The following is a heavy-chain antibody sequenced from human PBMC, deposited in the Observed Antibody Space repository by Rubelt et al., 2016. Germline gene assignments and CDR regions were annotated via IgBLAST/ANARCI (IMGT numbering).Heavy chain of an antibody. V-gene: IGHV3-15*07. CDR1: GFTFSNAW. J-gene: IGHJ4*02. D-gene: IGHD5-18*01. Sequence: EVQLVESGGGLVKPGGSLRLSCAASGFTFSNAWMNWVRQAPGKGLEWVGRIKSKTDGGTTDYAAPVKGKCTISRDDSKNTLYLQMNSLKTEVTAVYYCTTDTAMDNDFDYWGQGTLVTVSS. CDR3: TTDTAMDNDFDY. CDR2: IKSKTDGGTT.